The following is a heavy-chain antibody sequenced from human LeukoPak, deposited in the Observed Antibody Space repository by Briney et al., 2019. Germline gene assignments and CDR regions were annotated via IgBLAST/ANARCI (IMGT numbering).Heavy chain of an antibody. CDR3: ASPSADAGPYCGGDCWYFQH. J-gene: IGHJ1*01. D-gene: IGHD2-21*02. Sequence: ASVKVSCKASGGTFSSYAISRVRQAPGQGLEWMGGIIPIFGTANYAQKFQGRVTITADKSTSTAYMELSSLRSEDTAVYYCASPSADAGPYCGGDCWYFQHWGQGTLVTVSS. CDR1: GGTFSSYA. V-gene: IGHV1-69*06. CDR2: IIPIFGTA.